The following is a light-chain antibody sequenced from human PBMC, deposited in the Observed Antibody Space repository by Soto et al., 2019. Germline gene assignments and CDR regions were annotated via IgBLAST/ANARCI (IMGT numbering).Light chain of an antibody. V-gene: IGLV2-11*01. CDR1: GSDVGGYNY. J-gene: IGLJ2*01. CDR2: DVS. Sequence: QSALTQPRSVSGSPGQSVTISCTGTGSDVGGYNYVSWYQQHPGRAPKLMIYDVSARPSGVPARFSGSKSGNTASLTISGLQAEDEADYFCCSYAGSRTFVLFGGGTKLTVL. CDR3: CSYAGSRTFVL.